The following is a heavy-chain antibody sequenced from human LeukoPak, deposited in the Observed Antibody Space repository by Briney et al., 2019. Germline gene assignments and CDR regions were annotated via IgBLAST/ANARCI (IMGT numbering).Heavy chain of an antibody. D-gene: IGHD2-15*01. J-gene: IGHJ4*02. CDR2: IYYSGIT. V-gene: IGHV4-39*01. CDR1: GGSISSSSYY. CDR3: ARLPVVVVAAHFDY. Sequence: PSETLSLTCTVSGGSISSSSYYWGWIRQPPGKGLEWIGSIYYSGITYYNPSLKSRVTISVDTSKNQFSLQMSSVTAADTAVYYCARLPVVVVAAHFDYWGQGTLVTVSS.